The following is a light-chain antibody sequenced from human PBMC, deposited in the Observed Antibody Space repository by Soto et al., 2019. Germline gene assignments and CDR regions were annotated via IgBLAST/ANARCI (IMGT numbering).Light chain of an antibody. CDR3: AAWDDSLNGYLL. CDR1: SSNIGTNT. CDR2: SNI. J-gene: IGLJ2*01. V-gene: IGLV1-44*01. Sequence: QLVLTQPPTASGTPGQTVTISCSGSSSNIGTNTVNWYQQLPGAAPKLLIYSNIQRPSGVPDRFSGSKSGTSASLAIGGLQSEDESDYYCAAWDDSLNGYLLFGGGTTLTVL.